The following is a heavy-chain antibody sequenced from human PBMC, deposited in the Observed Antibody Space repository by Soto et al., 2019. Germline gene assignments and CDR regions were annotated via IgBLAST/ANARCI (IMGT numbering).Heavy chain of an antibody. Sequence: GGSLRLSCAASGFTFSSYAMHWVRQAPGKGLEWVAVISYDGSNKYYADSVKGRFTISRDNSKNTLYLQMSGLRPEDTAVYYCAKDNRQQLAKGGGVFDFWGQGTLVTVSS. CDR3: AKDNRQQLAKGGGVFDF. CDR1: GFTFSSYA. J-gene: IGHJ4*02. V-gene: IGHV3-30-3*01. CDR2: ISYDGSNK. D-gene: IGHD6-13*01.